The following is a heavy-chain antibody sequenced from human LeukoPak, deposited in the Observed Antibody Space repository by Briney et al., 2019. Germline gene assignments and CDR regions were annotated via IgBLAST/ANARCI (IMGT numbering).Heavy chain of an antibody. CDR2: ISAYNGNT. D-gene: IGHD6-19*01. CDR1: GYTLISYG. CDR3: ARNVQWLAYYFDY. J-gene: IGHJ4*02. Sequence: GASVKVSCKASGYTLISYGISWVRQAPGQGLEWMGWISAYNGNTNYAQKLQGRVTITTDTSTSTAYMALRSLRSDDTAVYYCARNVQWLAYYFDYWGQGTLVTVSS. V-gene: IGHV1-18*01.